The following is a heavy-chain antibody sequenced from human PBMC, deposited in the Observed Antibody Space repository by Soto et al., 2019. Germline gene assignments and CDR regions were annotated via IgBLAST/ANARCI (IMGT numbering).Heavy chain of an antibody. CDR2: ISDSGGNT. CDR1: GFTFSSYA. Sequence: GSLRLSCAASGFTFSSYAMSWVRQAPGKGLEWVSAISDSGGNTYYADSVKGRFTISRDNSKSTLHLQMNSLRAEDAAVYYCAKGIKWELPFDYWGQGTLVTVSS. V-gene: IGHV3-23*01. CDR3: AKGIKWELPFDY. J-gene: IGHJ4*02. D-gene: IGHD1-26*01.